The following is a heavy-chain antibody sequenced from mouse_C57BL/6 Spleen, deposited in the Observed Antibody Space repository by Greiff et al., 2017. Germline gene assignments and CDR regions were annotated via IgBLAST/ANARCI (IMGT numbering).Heavy chain of an antibody. Sequence: VQLQQPGAELVRPGTSVKLSCKASGYTFTSYWMHWVKQRPGQGLEWIGVIDPSDSYTNYNQKFKGKATLTVDTSSSTAYMQLSSLTSEDSAVYYCARGGGLRRGDAMDYWGQGTSVTVSS. CDR1: GYTFTSYW. CDR3: ARGGGLRRGDAMDY. D-gene: IGHD2-4*01. J-gene: IGHJ4*01. V-gene: IGHV1-59*01. CDR2: IDPSDSYT.